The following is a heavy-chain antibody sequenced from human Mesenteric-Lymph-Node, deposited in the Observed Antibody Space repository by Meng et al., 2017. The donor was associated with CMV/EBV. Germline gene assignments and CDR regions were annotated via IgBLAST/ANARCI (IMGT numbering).Heavy chain of an antibody. Sequence: GGSLRLSCAASGFTFSGYGMHWVRQAPGKGLEWVAFIRYDGSNTYYGDSVKGRFTISRDNSKNTLYLQMNSLRAEDTAVYYCARSEVGIVAVPAAGHYYYGMDVWGQGTTVTVSS. J-gene: IGHJ6*02. V-gene: IGHV3-30*02. CDR3: ARSEVGIVAVPAAGHYYYGMDV. CDR1: GFTFSGYG. D-gene: IGHD2-2*01. CDR2: IRYDGSNT.